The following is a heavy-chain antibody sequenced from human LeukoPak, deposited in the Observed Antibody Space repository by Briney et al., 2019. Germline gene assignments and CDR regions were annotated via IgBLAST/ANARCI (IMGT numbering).Heavy chain of an antibody. Sequence: SETLSLTCTVSGGSISSYYWSWIRQPPGKGLEWIGYIYYSGSAIYSPSLKSRVTISVDTSKNQFSLRLSSVTAADTAVYYCARGPEWYYFDYWGQGTLVTVSS. CDR1: GGSISSYY. V-gene: IGHV4-59*08. D-gene: IGHD3-3*01. CDR3: ARGPEWYYFDY. CDR2: IYYSGSA. J-gene: IGHJ4*02.